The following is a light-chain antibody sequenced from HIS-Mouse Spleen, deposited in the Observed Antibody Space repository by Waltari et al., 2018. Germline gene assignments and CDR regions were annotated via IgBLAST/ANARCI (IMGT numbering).Light chain of an antibody. Sequence: SYELTQPPSVSVSPGQTARITCPGVALPKQPAYWYQQKSGQAPVLVIYEDSKRPSGIPERFSGSSSGTMATLTISGAQVEDEADYYCYSTDSSGNHRVFGGGTKLTVL. CDR2: EDS. CDR3: YSTDSSGNHRV. CDR1: ALPKQP. V-gene: IGLV3-10*01. J-gene: IGLJ2*01.